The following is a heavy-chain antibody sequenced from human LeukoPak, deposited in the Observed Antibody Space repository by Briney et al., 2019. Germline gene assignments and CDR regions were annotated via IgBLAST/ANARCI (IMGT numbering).Heavy chain of an antibody. CDR2: INPSGGST. D-gene: IGHD5-18*01. Sequence: ASVKVSCKASGYTFTSYYMHWVRQAPGQGLEWMGIINPSGGSTSYAQKFQGRVTMTRDTSTSTVYMELSSLRSEDTAVYYCARDAGVSWIQLWSYYYGMDVWGQGTTVTVSS. J-gene: IGHJ6*02. V-gene: IGHV1-46*01. CDR1: GYTFTSYY. CDR3: ARDAGVSWIQLWSYYYGMDV.